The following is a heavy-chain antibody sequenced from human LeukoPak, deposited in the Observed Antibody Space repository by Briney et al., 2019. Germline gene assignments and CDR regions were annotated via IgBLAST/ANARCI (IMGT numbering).Heavy chain of an antibody. D-gene: IGHD2-8*01. J-gene: IGHJ4*02. CDR1: GFTFSSYA. Sequence: PGGSLRLSCAASGFTFSSYAMSWVRQAPGKGLEWVSAISGSGGSTYYADSVKGRFTISRDNSKNTLYLQMNSLGVEDTAVYYCAKGWGGVNRNYFDFWGQGTLVTVSS. CDR3: AKGWGGVNRNYFDF. CDR2: ISGSGGST. V-gene: IGHV3-23*01.